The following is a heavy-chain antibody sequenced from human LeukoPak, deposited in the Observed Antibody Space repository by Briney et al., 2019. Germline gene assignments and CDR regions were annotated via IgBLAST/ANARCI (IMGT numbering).Heavy chain of an antibody. CDR2: IYYSGST. D-gene: IGHD3-3*01. J-gene: IGHJ5*02. CDR1: GGSISNYY. V-gene: IGHV4-59*01. CDR3: ARANCDFWSGYPNWFDP. Sequence: SETLSLTCTVSGGSISNYYWTWNRQPPGKGLEWIGYIYYSGSTNYNTSLKSRVTISVDTSKNQFSLKLSSVTAADTAVYYCARANCDFWSGYPNWFDPWGQGTLVSVSS.